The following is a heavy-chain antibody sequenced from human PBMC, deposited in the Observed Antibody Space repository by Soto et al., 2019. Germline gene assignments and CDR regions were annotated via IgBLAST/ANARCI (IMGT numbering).Heavy chain of an antibody. CDR1: GFTFSSYA. Sequence: GGSLRLSCAASGFTFSSYAMHWVRQAPGKGLEWVAVISYDGSNKYYADSVKGRFTISRDNSKNTLYLQMNSLRAEDTAVYYCARVYCSSTSCYPDYYYGMDVWGQGTTVTVSS. J-gene: IGHJ6*02. V-gene: IGHV3-30-3*01. CDR2: ISYDGSNK. D-gene: IGHD2-2*01. CDR3: ARVYCSSTSCYPDYYYGMDV.